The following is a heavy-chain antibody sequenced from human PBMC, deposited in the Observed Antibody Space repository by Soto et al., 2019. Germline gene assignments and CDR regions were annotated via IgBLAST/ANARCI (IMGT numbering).Heavy chain of an antibody. J-gene: IGHJ2*01. CDR3: ARHRLVSRYFDL. V-gene: IGHV4-39*01. D-gene: IGHD3-9*01. CDR2: IFYSGST. CDR1: CGFISSSNYY. Sequence: PSETLSLTCTVSCGFISSSNYYWGWLRQAPGKELEWIGSIFYSGSTYHSPSLKSRVTMSVDTSKTAFSLQMTYVTAADTAVYYCARHRLVSRYFDLWGRGTLVTVSS.